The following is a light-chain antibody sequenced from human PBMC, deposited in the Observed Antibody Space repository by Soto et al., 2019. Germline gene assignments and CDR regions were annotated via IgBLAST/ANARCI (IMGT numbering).Light chain of an antibody. CDR3: CAFTSAGTWV. Sequence: QSVLTQPPSVSGAPGQRVTISCTGSSSNIGAGFDVHWYQQHPGKAPKLMISEDTKRPSGVSNRFSGSKSGNMASLTISGLQAEDEADYYCCAFTSAGTWVFGGGTKLTVL. CDR2: EDT. V-gene: IGLV1-40*01. J-gene: IGLJ3*02. CDR1: SSNIGAGFD.